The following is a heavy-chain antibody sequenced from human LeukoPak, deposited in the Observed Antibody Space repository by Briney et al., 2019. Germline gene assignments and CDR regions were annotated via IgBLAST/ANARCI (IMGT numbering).Heavy chain of an antibody. CDR3: ARQMVRRGNYDFWSGVNYFDY. D-gene: IGHD3-3*01. CDR1: GGSFSGYY. V-gene: IGHV4-34*01. Sequence: PSETLSLTCAVYGGSFSGYYWSWIRQPPGKGLEWIGEINHRGSTNYNPSLMGRVTILVDTSKSHFSLKLSSVTAADTAVYYCARQMVRRGNYDFWSGVNYFDYWGQGTLVTVSS. CDR2: INHRGST. J-gene: IGHJ4*02.